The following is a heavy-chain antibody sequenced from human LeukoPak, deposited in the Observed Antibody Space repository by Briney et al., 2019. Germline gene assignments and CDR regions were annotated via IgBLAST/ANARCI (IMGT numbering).Heavy chain of an antibody. CDR3: ARFSLVSYYDSSGYGR. V-gene: IGHV4-34*01. CDR1: GGSFSGYY. CDR2: INHSGSN. J-gene: IGHJ4*02. D-gene: IGHD3-22*01. Sequence: SETLSLTCAVYGGSFSGYYWSWIRQPPGKGLEWIGEINHSGSNNYNPSLKSRVTISVDTSKNQSSLKRSSGTAADTALYYCARFSLVSYYDSSGYGRWGQGTLVTVSS.